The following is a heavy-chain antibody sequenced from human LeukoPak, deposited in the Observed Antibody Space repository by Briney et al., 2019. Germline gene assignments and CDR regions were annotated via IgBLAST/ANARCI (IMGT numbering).Heavy chain of an antibody. D-gene: IGHD2-2*01. Sequence: PSQTLSLTCTVSGGSISSGGYYWSWIRQHPGKGLEWIGYIYYSGSTYYNPSLKSRVTISVDTSKNQFSLKLSSVTAADTAVYYCARGGDCSSTSRYFNWFDPWGQGTLVTVSS. CDR3: ARGGDCSSTSRYFNWFDP. J-gene: IGHJ5*02. CDR2: IYYSGST. CDR1: GGSISSGGYY. V-gene: IGHV4-31*03.